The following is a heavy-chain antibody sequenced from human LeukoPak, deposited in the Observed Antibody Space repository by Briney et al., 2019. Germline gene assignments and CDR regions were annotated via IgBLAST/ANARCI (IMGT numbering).Heavy chain of an antibody. D-gene: IGHD6-19*01. V-gene: IGHV1-2*02. CDR1: GYTFINYY. CDR3: VRSSGFSRFDS. CDR2: INPKNGDT. J-gene: IGHJ4*02. Sequence: ASVKVSCKTSGYTFINYYIHWVRQAPGQGLELMGWINPKNGDTRCSQKFQGRVTMTRDRSISTAYMEVTGLESDDTAVYYCVRSSGFSRFDSWGQGALVTVSS.